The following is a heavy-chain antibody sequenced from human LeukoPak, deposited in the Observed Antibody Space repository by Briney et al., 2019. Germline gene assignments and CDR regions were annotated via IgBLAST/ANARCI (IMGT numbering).Heavy chain of an antibody. CDR1: GYTLTGYY. Sequence: ASVKVSCKASGYTLTGYYMHWVRQAPGQGLEWMGWINPNSGGTNYAQKFQGRVTMTRDTSISTAYMELSRLRSDDTAVYYCARAESGAYYYDSSGSNDAFDIWGQGTMVTVSS. V-gene: IGHV1-2*02. CDR3: ARAESGAYYYDSSGSNDAFDI. CDR2: INPNSGGT. D-gene: IGHD3-22*01. J-gene: IGHJ3*02.